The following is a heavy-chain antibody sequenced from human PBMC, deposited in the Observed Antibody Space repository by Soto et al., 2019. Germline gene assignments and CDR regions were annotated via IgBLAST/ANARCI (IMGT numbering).Heavy chain of an antibody. D-gene: IGHD5-18*01. V-gene: IGHV3-30*18. J-gene: IGHJ6*02. CDR1: GFTFSSYG. CDR3: AKDRSTAMVHLLYYYYYYGMDV. Sequence: GGSLRLSCAASGFTFSSYGMHWVRQAPGKGLEWVAVISYDGSNKYYADSVKGRFTISRDNSKNTLYLQMNSLRAEDTAVYYCAKDRSTAMVHLLYYYYYYGMDVWGQGTTVTVSS. CDR2: ISYDGSNK.